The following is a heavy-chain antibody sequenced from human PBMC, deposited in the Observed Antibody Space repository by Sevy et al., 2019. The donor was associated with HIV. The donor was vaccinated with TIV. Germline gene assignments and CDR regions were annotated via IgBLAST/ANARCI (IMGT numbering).Heavy chain of an antibody. V-gene: IGHV1-18*01. D-gene: IGHD1-7*01. J-gene: IGHJ4*02. CDR2: ISAYNGNT. CDR1: GYTFTSYG. Sequence: ASVKVSCKSSGYTFTSYGISWVRQAPGQGLEGMGWISAYNGNTNYAKKLQGRVTMTTDTSTSTAYMELRSLRSDDTAVYYCARIGDIGHNWNYLFDYWGQGTLVTVSS. CDR3: ARIGDIGHNWNYLFDY.